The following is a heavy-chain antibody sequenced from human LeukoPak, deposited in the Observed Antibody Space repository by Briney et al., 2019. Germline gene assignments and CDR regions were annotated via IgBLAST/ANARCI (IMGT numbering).Heavy chain of an antibody. CDR1: GGSISSSNW. D-gene: IGHD4-17*01. J-gene: IGHJ3*02. Sequence: SGTLSLTCAVSGGSISSSNWWSWVRQPPGKGLEWIGEIYHSGSTNYNPSPKSRVTISVDKSKNQFSLKLSSVTAADTAVYYCARDRAGLRPVGGAFDIWGQGTMVTVSS. CDR2: IYHSGST. V-gene: IGHV4-4*02. CDR3: ARDRAGLRPVGGAFDI.